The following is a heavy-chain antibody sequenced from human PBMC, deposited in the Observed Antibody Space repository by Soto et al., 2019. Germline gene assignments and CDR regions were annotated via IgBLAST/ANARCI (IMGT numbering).Heavy chain of an antibody. V-gene: IGHV1-8*01. D-gene: IGHD3-22*01. Sequence: SVKVTCKASGYTFTSYDINWVRQATGQGLEWMGWMNPNSGNTGYAQKFQGRVTMTRNTSISTAYMELSSLRSEDTAVYYCATATLYYDSSGYYYYYYYGMDVWGQGTTVTVFS. CDR3: ATATLYYDSSGYYYYYYYGMDV. J-gene: IGHJ6*02. CDR1: GYTFTSYD. CDR2: MNPNSGNT.